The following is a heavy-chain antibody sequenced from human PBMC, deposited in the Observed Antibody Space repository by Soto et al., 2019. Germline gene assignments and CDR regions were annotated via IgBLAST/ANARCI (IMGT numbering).Heavy chain of an antibody. D-gene: IGHD6-19*01. V-gene: IGHV1-46*01. CDR3: ARLYSSGWYGPGRY. J-gene: IGHJ4*02. CDR2: INPSGGGT. Sequence: ASVKVSCKASGYTFTTYYMHRVRQAPGQGLEWMGIINPSGGGTNYAQKFQDRVTMTRDNAKNSLYLQMNSLRAEDTALYYCARLYSSGWYGPGRYWGQGTLVTVSS. CDR1: GYTFTTYY.